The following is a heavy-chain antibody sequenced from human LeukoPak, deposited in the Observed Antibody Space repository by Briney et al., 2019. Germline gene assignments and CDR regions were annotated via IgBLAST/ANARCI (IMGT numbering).Heavy chain of an antibody. D-gene: IGHD6-6*01. Sequence: SSETLSLTCAVSGGSISSSNWWSWVRQPPGKGLEWIGEIYHSGSTNYNPSLKSRVTISVDKSKNQFSLKLSSVTAADTAVYYCARDMSEYSSSPDAFDIWGQGTMVTVSS. J-gene: IGHJ3*02. CDR1: GGSISSSNW. CDR2: IYHSGST. V-gene: IGHV4-4*02. CDR3: ARDMSEYSSSPDAFDI.